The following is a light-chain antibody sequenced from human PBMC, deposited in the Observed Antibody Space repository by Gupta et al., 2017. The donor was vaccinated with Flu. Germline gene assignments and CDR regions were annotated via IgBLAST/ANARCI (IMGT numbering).Light chain of an antibody. CDR3: QSYDSSLSGSV. CDR2: GNS. J-gene: IGLJ3*02. V-gene: IGLV1-40*01. CDR1: SSNIGAGYD. Sequence: TISCTGSSSNIGAGYDVHWYQQLPGTAPKLLIYGNSNRPSGVPDRFSGSKSGTSASLAITGLQAEDEADYYCQSYDSSLSGSVFGGGTKLTVL.